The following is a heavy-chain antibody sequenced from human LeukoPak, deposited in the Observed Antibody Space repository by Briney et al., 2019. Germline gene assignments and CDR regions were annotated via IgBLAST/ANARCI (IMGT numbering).Heavy chain of an antibody. V-gene: IGHV3-21*01. CDR2: ISSSSSYI. J-gene: IGHJ4*02. CDR1: GFTFSSYS. CDR3: AGVVRYDSSDPSLDY. Sequence: PGGSLRLSCAASGFTFSSYSMNWVRQAPGKGLEWVSSISSSSSYIYYADSVKGRFTISRDNAKNSLYLQMNSLRAEDTAVYYCAGVVRYDSSDPSLDYWGQGTLVTVSS. D-gene: IGHD3-22*01.